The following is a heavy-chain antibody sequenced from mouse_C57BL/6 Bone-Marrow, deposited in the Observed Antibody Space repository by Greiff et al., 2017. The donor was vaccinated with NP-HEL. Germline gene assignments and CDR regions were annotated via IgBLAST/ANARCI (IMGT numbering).Heavy chain of an antibody. CDR1: GYSFTGYY. CDR3: ARRGTRYRPLFAY. D-gene: IGHD2-14*01. CDR2: INPSTGGT. J-gene: IGHJ3*01. Sequence: EVQLQQSGPELVKPGASVKISCKASGYSFTGYYMNWVKQSPEKSLEWIGEINPSTGGTTYNQKFKAKATLTVDKSSSTAYMQLKSLTSEDSAVYYCARRGTRYRPLFAYWGQGTLVTVSA. V-gene: IGHV1-42*01.